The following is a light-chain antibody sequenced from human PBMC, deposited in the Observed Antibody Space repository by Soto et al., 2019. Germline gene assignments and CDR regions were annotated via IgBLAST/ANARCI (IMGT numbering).Light chain of an antibody. J-gene: IGKJ4*01. CDR3: LQYYDFPFT. Sequence: DIQMTQSPSSLSASVGDRVTITCRASQRIASAVAWYQQRPGKAPNLXIYQASSLASGVPSVFSGSASGAEFTLTFTSLQSDDFATYFCLQYYDFPFTFGGGTKVDIK. CDR2: QAS. V-gene: IGKV1-5*03. CDR1: QRIASA.